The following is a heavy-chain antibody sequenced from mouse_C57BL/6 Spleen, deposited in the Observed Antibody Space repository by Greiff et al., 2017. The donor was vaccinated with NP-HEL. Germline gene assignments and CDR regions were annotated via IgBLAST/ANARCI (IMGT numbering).Heavy chain of an antibody. D-gene: IGHD2-1*01. CDR1: GFTFSSYA. CDR2: ISDGGSYT. J-gene: IGHJ2*01. CDR3: ARDQRSYGNPFDY. V-gene: IGHV5-4*01. Sequence: DVHLVESGGGLVKPGGSLKLSCAASGFTFSSYAMSWVRQTPEKRLEWVATISDGGSYTYYPDNVQGRFTISRDNAKNNLYLQMSHLKSEDTAMYYCARDQRSYGNPFDYWGQGTTLTVSS.